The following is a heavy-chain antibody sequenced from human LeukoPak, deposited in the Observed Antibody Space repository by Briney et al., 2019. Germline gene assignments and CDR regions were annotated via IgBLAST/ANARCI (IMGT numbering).Heavy chain of an antibody. V-gene: IGHV3-30*02. D-gene: IGHD3-10*01. CDR2: IRYDGSDK. CDR1: GFTFSGYG. Sequence: GGSLRLSCAASGFTFSGYGMQWVRQAPGKGLEWVAFIRYDGSDKYYADSVKGRATISRDNSKKTVYLQMDSLRPEDTAVYYCAKPRGGWGGSGSFHMDVWGKGTTVTISS. CDR3: AKPRGGWGGSGSFHMDV. J-gene: IGHJ6*03.